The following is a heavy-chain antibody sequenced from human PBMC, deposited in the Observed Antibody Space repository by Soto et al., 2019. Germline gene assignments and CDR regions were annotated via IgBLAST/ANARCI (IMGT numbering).Heavy chain of an antibody. Sequence: GSLRLSCEASVFIFNDYSMNWVRQAPGKGLEWISYISSMSSTILHAESVKGRFTTSRDNAKNSLYLHMNRLRDEDTGVYYCARDRVPGSGLPAYWGQGTLVTVSS. J-gene: IGHJ4*02. D-gene: IGHD6-19*01. CDR1: VFIFNDYS. CDR2: ISSMSSTI. V-gene: IGHV3-48*02. CDR3: ARDRVPGSGLPAY.